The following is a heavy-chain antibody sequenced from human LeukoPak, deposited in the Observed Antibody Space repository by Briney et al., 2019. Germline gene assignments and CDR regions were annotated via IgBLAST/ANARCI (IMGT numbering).Heavy chain of an antibody. CDR1: GYSFTNYW. J-gene: IGHJ4*02. CDR3: ARRAGVNFWSGHPADY. V-gene: IGHV5-51*01. Sequence: GESLKISCKGSGYSFTNYWIGWVRQMPGKGLEWMGIIYPGDSDTRYSPSLRGQVTISADKSISTAYLQWSSLKASDTAMYYCARRAGVNFWSGHPADYWGQGTLVTVSS. CDR2: IYPGDSDT. D-gene: IGHD3-3*01.